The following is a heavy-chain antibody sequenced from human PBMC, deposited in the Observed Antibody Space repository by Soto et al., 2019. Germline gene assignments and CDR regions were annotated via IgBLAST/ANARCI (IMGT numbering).Heavy chain of an antibody. CDR3: ARVGRSIAAAGTHFDY. CDR1: GGSISSGGYY. D-gene: IGHD6-13*01. Sequence: QVQLQESGPGLVKPSQTLSLTCTVSGGSISSGGYYWSWIRQHPGKGLEWIGYIYYSGSTYYNPSLKSRVTISVDTSKNQFSLKLSSVTAADTALYYCARVGRSIAAAGTHFDYWGQGTLVTVSS. V-gene: IGHV4-31*03. CDR2: IYYSGST. J-gene: IGHJ4*02.